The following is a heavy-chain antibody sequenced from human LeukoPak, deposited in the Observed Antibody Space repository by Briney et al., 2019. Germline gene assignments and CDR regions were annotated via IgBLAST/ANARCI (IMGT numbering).Heavy chain of an antibody. CDR2: ISRSSDYI. CDR3: ARERNPIVAAHYYCGMDA. CDR1: GFTFSTYT. J-gene: IGHJ6*02. D-gene: IGHD6-6*01. Sequence: GGSLRLSCAASGFTFSTYTMNWVRQAPGKGLEWVSQISRSSDYIYYADSVKGRFTISRDNAKASLYLQMNSLRGEDTAAYYCARERNPIVAAHYYCGMDAWGQGTTVTVSS. V-gene: IGHV3-21*01.